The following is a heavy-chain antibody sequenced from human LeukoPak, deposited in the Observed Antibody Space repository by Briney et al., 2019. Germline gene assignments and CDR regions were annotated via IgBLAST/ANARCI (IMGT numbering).Heavy chain of an antibody. J-gene: IGHJ5*02. Sequence: SETLSLTCTVSTGSISSYYWRWIRQPPGKGLEWIGYIHYSGSTNYNPSLKSRVTISVDTSKNQFSLKLSSVTAADTAVYYCASTYFNWFDPWGQGTLVTVSS. CDR3: ASTYFNWFDP. CDR1: TGSISSYY. V-gene: IGHV4-59*01. CDR2: IHYSGST. D-gene: IGHD2/OR15-2a*01.